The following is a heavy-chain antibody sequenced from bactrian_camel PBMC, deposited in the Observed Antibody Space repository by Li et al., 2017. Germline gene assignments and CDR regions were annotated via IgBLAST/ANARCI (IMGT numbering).Heavy chain of an antibody. CDR1: GFTFIDYA. D-gene: IGHD6*01. CDR2: INNGAYT. V-gene: IGHV3S31*01. CDR3: AAEYGGSWSFGY. J-gene: IGHJ6*01. Sequence: QLVESGGGLVQSGGSLTLSCATSGFTFIDYAMSWVRQAPGKGLEWVSFINNGAYTYYADSVKGRFTISRDNAKNTLYLQMNSLKSDDSGVYYCAAEYGGSWSFGYWGQGTQVTVS.